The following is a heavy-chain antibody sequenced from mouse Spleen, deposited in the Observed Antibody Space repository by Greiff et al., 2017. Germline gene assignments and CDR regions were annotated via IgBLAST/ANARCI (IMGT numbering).Heavy chain of an antibody. Sequence: EVQLVESGGGLVKPGGSLKLSCAASGFTFSSYAMSWVRQTPEKRLEWVATISSGGSYTYYPDSVKGRFTISRDNAKNTLYLQMSSLRSEDTAMYYCARQGGSDYFDYWGQGTTLTVSS. CDR1: GFTFSSYA. J-gene: IGHJ2*01. D-gene: IGHD3-1*01. CDR3: ARQGGSDYFDY. V-gene: IGHV5-9-3*01. CDR2: ISSGGSYT.